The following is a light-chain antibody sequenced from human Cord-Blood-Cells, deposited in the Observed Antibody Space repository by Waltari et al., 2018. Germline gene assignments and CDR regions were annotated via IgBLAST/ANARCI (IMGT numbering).Light chain of an antibody. V-gene: IGLV2-23*01. CDR1: SSDVGSYNL. CDR3: CSYAGSSTWV. J-gene: IGLJ3*02. Sequence: QSALTQPASVSGSPGQSITISCTGTSSDVGSYNLVSWYQQLPGKAPKLMIYEGSKPPSGVSNRFSVSKYGNTASLTISGLQAEDEADYYCCSYAGSSTWVFGGGTKLTVL. CDR2: EGS.